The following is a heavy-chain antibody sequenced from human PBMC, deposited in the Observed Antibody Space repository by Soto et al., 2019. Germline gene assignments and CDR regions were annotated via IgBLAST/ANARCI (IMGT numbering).Heavy chain of an antibody. CDR3: ARESLRYFLFGGGGPFDY. V-gene: IGHV3-74*01. CDR2: INSDGSST. D-gene: IGHD3-9*01. J-gene: IGHJ4*02. Sequence: EVQLVESGGGLVQPGGSLRLSCAASGFTFSSYWMHWVRQAPGKGLVWVSRINSDGSSTSYAESVKGRFTISRDNAKNTLYLQMNSLRAEDTAVYHCARESLRYFLFGGGGPFDYWGQGTLVTVSS. CDR1: GFTFSSYW.